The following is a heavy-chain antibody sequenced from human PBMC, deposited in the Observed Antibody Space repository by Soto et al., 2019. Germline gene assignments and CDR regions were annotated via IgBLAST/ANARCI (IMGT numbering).Heavy chain of an antibody. CDR2: ISSRSDI. Sequence: GGSLRLSCVGSGFTFSTYSINWVRQAPGKGLEWVSSISSRSDIYYADSVKGRFAISRDNAKNSVSLQMNSLTAEDTAVYYCAREYTAWPLAYGLDVWGQGTTVTVSS. CDR1: GFTFSTYS. V-gene: IGHV3-21*01. CDR3: AREYTAWPLAYGLDV. D-gene: IGHD2-2*02. J-gene: IGHJ6*02.